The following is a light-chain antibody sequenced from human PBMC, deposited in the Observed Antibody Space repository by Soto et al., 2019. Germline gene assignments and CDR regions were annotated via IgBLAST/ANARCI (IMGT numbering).Light chain of an antibody. CDR2: DAS. V-gene: IGKV3-11*01. CDR3: QQRSNWPPA. Sequence: IVLTPSPATLSFSPWHRSTISFRASQSITNYLGWYQQRPGQAPRLLIYDASNRATGIPARFSGSGSGTDFTLTISSLEPEDFAVYYCQQRSNWPPAFGQGTRLEN. CDR1: QSITNY. J-gene: IGKJ5*01.